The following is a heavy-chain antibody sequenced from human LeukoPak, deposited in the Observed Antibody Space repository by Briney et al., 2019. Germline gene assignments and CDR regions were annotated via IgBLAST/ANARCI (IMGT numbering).Heavy chain of an antibody. CDR3: AKVDSGIVATGSPYFDY. D-gene: IGHD6-13*01. CDR1: GFTFSNYA. Sequence: GGSLRLSCAASGFTFSNYAMSWVRQAPGKGLEWVSSLSGSGGSTYHADSVKGRFTISRDNSKNTLSLQMNSMRAEDTAVYYCAKVDSGIVATGSPYFDYWGQGTLVTVSS. CDR2: LSGSGGST. J-gene: IGHJ4*02. V-gene: IGHV3-23*01.